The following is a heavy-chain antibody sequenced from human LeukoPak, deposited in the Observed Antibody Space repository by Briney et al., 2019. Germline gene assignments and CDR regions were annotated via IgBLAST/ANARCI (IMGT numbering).Heavy chain of an antibody. CDR3: AREGRWATVTTDYFDY. CDR1: GFTFSSYS. D-gene: IGHD4-17*01. V-gene: IGHV3-48*01. CDR2: ISSSSSTI. Sequence: GGSLRLSCAASGFTFSSYSMNWVRQAPGKGLEWVSYISSSSSTIYYADSVKGRFTISRDNSKNTLYLQMNSLRAEDTAVYYCAREGRWATVTTDYFDYWGQGTLVTVSS. J-gene: IGHJ4*02.